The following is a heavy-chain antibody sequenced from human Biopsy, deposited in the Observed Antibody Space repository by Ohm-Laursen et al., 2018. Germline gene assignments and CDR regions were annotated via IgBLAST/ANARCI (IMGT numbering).Heavy chain of an antibody. CDR3: ARDDDTTGHYMILNH. Sequence: LRLSCTAPGFAFSYYGLHWVRQAPGKGLQWVAVMWSDGINKNYADSVKGRFTVSRDNSNNVLYLQMSSLRDEDSAVHYCARDDDTTGHYMILNHWGQGTLVTVSS. CDR1: GFAFSYYG. CDR2: MWSDGINK. J-gene: IGHJ5*02. D-gene: IGHD3-9*01. V-gene: IGHV3-33*01.